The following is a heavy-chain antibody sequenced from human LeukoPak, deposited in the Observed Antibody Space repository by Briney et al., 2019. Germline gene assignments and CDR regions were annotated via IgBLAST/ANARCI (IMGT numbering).Heavy chain of an antibody. Sequence: PGGSLRLSCAASGFTFSSNAMSRVRQAPGKGLEWVSSISGNGGTTWYADSVKGRFTISRDSSKNTLYLQLNSLRAEDTAVYYCAKSGQFDYWGQGTLVTVSS. V-gene: IGHV3-23*01. CDR3: AKSGQFDY. CDR2: ISGNGGTT. J-gene: IGHJ4*02. D-gene: IGHD3-10*01. CDR1: GFTFSSNA.